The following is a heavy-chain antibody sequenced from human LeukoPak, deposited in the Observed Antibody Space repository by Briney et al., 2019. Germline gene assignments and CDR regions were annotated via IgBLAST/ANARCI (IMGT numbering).Heavy chain of an antibody. J-gene: IGHJ5*02. Sequence: GGSLRLSCSASGFIFSTYTMYWVRQAPGEGLEFVSVINGDGRTTYYADSVKGRFTISRDNSKDTLYLQMNSLRAEDTAVYYCVGDQVDNVGWLTWGQGTRVTVSS. CDR3: VGDQVDNVGWLT. D-gene: IGHD5-12*01. CDR2: INGDGRTT. CDR1: GFIFSTYT. V-gene: IGHV3-64D*06.